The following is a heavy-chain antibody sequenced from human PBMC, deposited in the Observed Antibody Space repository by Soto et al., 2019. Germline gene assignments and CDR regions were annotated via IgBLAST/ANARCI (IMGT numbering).Heavy chain of an antibody. D-gene: IGHD2-2*01. V-gene: IGHV3-30*18. J-gene: IGHJ4*02. CDR2: ISYDGSNK. CDR3: ANAPAIVLVPAALGGDY. Sequence: QMQLVESGGGVVQPGRSLRLSCAASGFTFSSYGMHWVRQAPGKGLEWVAVISYDGSNKYYADSVKGRFTISRDNSKNTLYLQMSSLRAEDTAVYYCANAPAIVLVPAALGGDYWGQGTLVTVSS. CDR1: GFTFSSYG.